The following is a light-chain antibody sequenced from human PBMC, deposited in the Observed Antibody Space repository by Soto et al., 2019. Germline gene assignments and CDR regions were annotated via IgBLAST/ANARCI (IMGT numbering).Light chain of an antibody. J-gene: IGLJ1*01. CDR1: SSDVGAYNY. CDR2: EVS. V-gene: IGLV2-14*01. Sequence: QSALTQPASVSASPGQSITISCTGTSSDVGAYNYVSWYQQHPGKAPKLMIYEVSNRPSGVSNRLSGSKSGSTASLTISGLQAEDEADYYCSSYTSSSTLAYVFGTGTKLTVL. CDR3: SSYTSSSTLAYV.